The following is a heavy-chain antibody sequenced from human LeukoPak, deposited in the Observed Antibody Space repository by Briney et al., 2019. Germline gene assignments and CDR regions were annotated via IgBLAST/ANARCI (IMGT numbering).Heavy chain of an antibody. CDR1: GGSISSYY. CDR2: IYYSGST. V-gene: IGHV4-59*12. CDR3: ARGMVPAAPRGGPFDY. Sequence: SETLSLTCTVSGGSISSYYWSWIRQPPGKGLEWIGYIYYSGSTNYNPSLKSRVTISVDTSKNQFSLKLSSVTAADTAVYYCARGMVPAAPRGGPFDYWGQGTLVTVSS. J-gene: IGHJ4*02. D-gene: IGHD2-2*01.